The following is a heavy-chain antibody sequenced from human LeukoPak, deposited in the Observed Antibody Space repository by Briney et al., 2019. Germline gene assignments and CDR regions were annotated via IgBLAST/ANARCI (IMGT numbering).Heavy chain of an antibody. Sequence: GGSLRLSCAASGFTFSSYAMHWVRQAPGKGLEYVSAISSNGGSTYYANSVKGRFTISRDNSKNTLYLQMGGLRAEDMAVYYCARWGQLAFDYWGQGTLVTVSS. J-gene: IGHJ4*02. CDR2: ISSNGGST. D-gene: IGHD6-6*01. V-gene: IGHV3-64*01. CDR1: GFTFSSYA. CDR3: ARWGQLAFDY.